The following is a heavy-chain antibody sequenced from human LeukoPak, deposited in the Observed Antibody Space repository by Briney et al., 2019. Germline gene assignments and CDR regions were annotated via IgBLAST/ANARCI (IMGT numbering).Heavy chain of an antibody. Sequence: GESLKISCKGSGYSFTNYWIGWVRQMPGKGLEWMGIIYPGDSDTRYNPSFQGQVTISADKSSNTAYLQWSSLKASDSAMYYCARQFPYXSSGIDYWGQGTLVTVSS. CDR2: IYPGDSDT. J-gene: IGHJ4*02. V-gene: IGHV5-51*01. CDR3: ARQFPYXSSGIDY. D-gene: IGHD3-22*01. CDR1: GYSFTNYW.